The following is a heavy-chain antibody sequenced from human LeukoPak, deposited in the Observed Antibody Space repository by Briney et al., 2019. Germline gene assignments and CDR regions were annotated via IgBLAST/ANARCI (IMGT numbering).Heavy chain of an antibody. CDR3: ARVQAIAVADYYFDY. CDR1: GYTFTSYY. J-gene: IGHJ4*02. V-gene: IGHV1-46*01. Sequence: ASVTVSCMSSGYTFTSYYMHWVRQAPGRGVEWMGLINPSGGSTSYAQKFQGSVIMTSNTSTSTVYMELSSLRSEDTAVYYCARVQAIAVADYYFDYWGPGTLVTASS. D-gene: IGHD6-19*01. CDR2: INPSGGST.